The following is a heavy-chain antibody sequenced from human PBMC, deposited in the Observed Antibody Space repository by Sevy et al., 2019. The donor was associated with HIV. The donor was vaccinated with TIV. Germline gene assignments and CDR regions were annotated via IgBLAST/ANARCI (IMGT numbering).Heavy chain of an antibody. CDR3: TRGLATADTPEYYFDY. CDR1: GFTFDDYA. J-gene: IGHJ4*02. V-gene: IGHV3-49*03. D-gene: IGHD5-12*01. CDR2: ITRNSYAAYGGTT. Sequence: GGSLRLSCTTSGFTFDDYAMSWFRQPPGKGLEWVAFITRNSYAAYGGTTDYAASVKGRFIISRDDSKSIAYLQMNSLKTEDTDFYYCTRGLATADTPEYYFDYWGQGTLVTVSS.